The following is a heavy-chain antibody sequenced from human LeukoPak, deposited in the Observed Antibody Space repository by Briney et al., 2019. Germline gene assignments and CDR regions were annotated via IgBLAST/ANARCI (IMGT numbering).Heavy chain of an antibody. V-gene: IGHV3-21*01. J-gene: IGHJ4*02. CDR3: ARLAFPHRGPTDY. CDR1: GFTFSSHS. Sequence: GGSLRLSCAASGFTFSSHSMNWVRQAPGKGLEWVSSISSSSSYIYYADSVRGRFTISRDNAKNSLYLQMNSLRAEDTAVYYCARLAFPHRGPTDYWGQGTLVTVSS. CDR2: ISSSSSYI.